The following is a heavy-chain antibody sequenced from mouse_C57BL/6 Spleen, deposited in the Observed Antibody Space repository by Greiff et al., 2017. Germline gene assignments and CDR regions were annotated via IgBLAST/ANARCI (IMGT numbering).Heavy chain of an antibody. CDR2: LWTGGGT. CDR1: GFSLTSYA. D-gene: IGHD5-1*01. J-gene: IGHJ4*01. Sequence: VQLQQSGPGLVAPSQSLSITCTVSGFSLTSYAISWVRQPPGKGLEWLGVLWTGGGTNYNSALKSRLSISNDNSKSQVFLKMNSLQTDDTARYYCARMSNAMDYWGQGTSVTVSS. CDR3: ARMSNAMDY. V-gene: IGHV2-9-1*01.